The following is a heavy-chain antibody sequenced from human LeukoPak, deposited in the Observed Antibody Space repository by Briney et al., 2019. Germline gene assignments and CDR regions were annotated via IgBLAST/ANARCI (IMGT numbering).Heavy chain of an antibody. CDR1: GYTFTSYG. V-gene: IGHV1-18*01. D-gene: IGHD3-22*01. J-gene: IGHJ4*02. CDR2: ISAYNGNT. Sequence: ASVTVSCTASGYTFTSYGISWVRQAPGQGLEWMGWISAYNGNTNYAQKLQGRVTMTTDTSTSTAYMELRSLRSDDTAVYYCARDRSVGYYDSSGYSPFDYWGQGTLVTVSS. CDR3: ARDRSVGYYDSSGYSPFDY.